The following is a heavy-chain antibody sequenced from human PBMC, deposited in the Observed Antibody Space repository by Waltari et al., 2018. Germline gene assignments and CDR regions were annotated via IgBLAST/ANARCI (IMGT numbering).Heavy chain of an antibody. J-gene: IGHJ4*02. Sequence: CWSWVRQCPGRGLEWIGQVRGSGKTNYNPSLVTRISVSLDTSKKQFSLRMTSATAADTAVYYCARDRGRGLFLDSWGQGILVTVSP. CDR2: VRGSGKT. D-gene: IGHD1-1*01. CDR3: ARDRGRGLFLDS. CDR1: C. V-gene: IGHV4-4*02.